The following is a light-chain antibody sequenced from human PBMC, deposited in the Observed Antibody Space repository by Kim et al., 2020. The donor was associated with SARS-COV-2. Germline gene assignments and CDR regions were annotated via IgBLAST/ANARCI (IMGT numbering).Light chain of an antibody. J-gene: IGLJ1*01. CDR3: QVWDSSSDQKI. CDR2: QDI. Sequence: PGKTARITCGGKKLGDKSVSWYQQKPGQAPVLVIYQDIQRPSGIPERFSGSNSENTATLTISGVEARDEADYYCQVWDSSSDQKIFGAGTKLTVL. V-gene: IGLV3-21*04. CDR1: KLGDKS.